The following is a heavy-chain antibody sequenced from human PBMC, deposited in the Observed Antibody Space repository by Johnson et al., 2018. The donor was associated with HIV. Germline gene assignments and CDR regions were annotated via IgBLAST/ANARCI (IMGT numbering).Heavy chain of an antibody. CDR1: GFTFSSYD. CDR3: ARETVTSGAFDI. V-gene: IGHV3-13*01. J-gene: IGHJ3*02. CDR2: IGTAGDT. Sequence: VQLVESGGGLVQPGGSLRLSCAASGFTFSSYDMHWVRQATGKGLEWVSAIGTAGDTYYPGSVKGRFTISRENAKNSLYLQMNSLRAEDTAVYYCARETVTSGAFDIWGQGTMVTVSS. D-gene: IGHD4-11*01.